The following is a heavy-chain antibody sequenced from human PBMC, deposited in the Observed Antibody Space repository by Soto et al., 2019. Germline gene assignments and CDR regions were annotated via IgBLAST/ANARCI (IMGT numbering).Heavy chain of an antibody. Sequence: SVKVSCKSSGCTFSSYAISWVRQAPGQGLEWMGGIIPIFGTANYAQKFQGRVTITADESTSTAYMELSSLRSEDTAVYYCARDAVAGTYNWFDPWGQGTLVTVSS. D-gene: IGHD6-19*01. CDR3: ARDAVAGTYNWFDP. CDR1: GCTFSSYA. V-gene: IGHV1-69*13. CDR2: IIPIFGTA. J-gene: IGHJ5*02.